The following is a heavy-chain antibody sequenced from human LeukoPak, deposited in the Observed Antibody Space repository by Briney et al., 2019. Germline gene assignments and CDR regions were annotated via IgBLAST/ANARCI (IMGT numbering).Heavy chain of an antibody. Sequence: PGGSLRLSCAASXFTXXXNYMSXXXXXPXXXLXWVSVIYSSGSTXXXDXVKGRFTISRDNSKNPLYLQMNSLRAEDTAVYYCARGAHYYYYGMDVWGQGTTVTVSS. CDR3: ARGAHYYYYGMDV. CDR1: XFTXXXNY. V-gene: IGHV3-53*01. J-gene: IGHJ6*02. CDR2: IYSSGST.